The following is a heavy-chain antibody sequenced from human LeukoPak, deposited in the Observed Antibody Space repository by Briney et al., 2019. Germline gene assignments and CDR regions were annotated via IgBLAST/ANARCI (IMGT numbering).Heavy chain of an antibody. Sequence: GGSLRLSCAASGFTFSGYWMHWGRQAPGKGLVWVSRINGDGSRTNYEDSVKGRFTISRDNAKNTLYLQMNSLRAEDTAVYYCARGGYSCGPATLGALDIWGQRTMVPVSS. D-gene: IGHD5-18*01. V-gene: IGHV3-74*01. J-gene: IGHJ3*02. CDR3: ARGGYSCGPATLGALDI. CDR1: GFTFSGYW. CDR2: INGDGSRT.